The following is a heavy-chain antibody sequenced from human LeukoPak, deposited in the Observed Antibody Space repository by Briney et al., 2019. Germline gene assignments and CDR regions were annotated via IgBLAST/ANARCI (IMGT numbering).Heavy chain of an antibody. J-gene: IGHJ6*03. Sequence: PSETLSLTCTVSGGSISSSSYYWGWIRQPPGKGLEWIGSIYYSGSTYYNPSLKSRVTISVDTSKNQFSLKLSSVTAADTAVYYCARVQHYYDSSGYYSGYYYYYMDVWGKGTTVTVSS. CDR3: ARVQHYYDSSGYYSGYYYYYMDV. CDR1: GGSISSSSYY. D-gene: IGHD3-22*01. V-gene: IGHV4-39*01. CDR2: IYYSGST.